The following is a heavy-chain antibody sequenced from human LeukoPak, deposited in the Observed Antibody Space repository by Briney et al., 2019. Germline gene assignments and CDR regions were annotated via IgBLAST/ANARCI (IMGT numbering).Heavy chain of an antibody. CDR1: GFTFSKYG. CDR2: IWFDEKNK. V-gene: IGHV3-33*06. Sequence: GGPLRLSCAASGFTFSKYGMHWVRQAPGKGLEWVAVIWFDEKNKYYADSVKGRFTTSRDNSKNTLYLEMNSLRADDTAVYYCAKDRAVAGTDARYYFDYWGQGTLVTVSA. CDR3: AKDRAVAGTDARYYFDY. D-gene: IGHD6-19*01. J-gene: IGHJ4*02.